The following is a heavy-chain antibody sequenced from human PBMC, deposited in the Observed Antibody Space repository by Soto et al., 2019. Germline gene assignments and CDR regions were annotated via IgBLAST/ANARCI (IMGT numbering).Heavy chain of an antibody. CDR1: GGSISSDANF. CDR2: ISYTGRT. Sequence: SETLSLTCTVSGGSISSDANFWSWIRQLPGRGLEWIGYISYTGRTYYTPSLNSRLTISLDTSRNLFSLRLSAVTAADTAVYFCARGSFSSSSSWFDPWGQGTLVTVSS. CDR3: ARGSFSSSSSWFDP. V-gene: IGHV4-31*03. J-gene: IGHJ5*02. D-gene: IGHD6-6*01.